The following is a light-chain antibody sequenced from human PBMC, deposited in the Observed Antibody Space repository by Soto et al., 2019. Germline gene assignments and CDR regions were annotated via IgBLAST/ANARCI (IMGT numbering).Light chain of an antibody. J-gene: IGLJ1*01. CDR2: GNS. V-gene: IGLV1-40*01. CDR1: SSNIGAGYD. Sequence: HSVLTQPPSVSGAPGQRVTISCTGSSSNIGAGYDVHWYQQLPGTAPKLLIYGNSNRPSGVPDRFSGSKSGTSASLAITGLQAEDEADYYCQSYDSSLSGPYVFGFGTKVNVL. CDR3: QSYDSSLSGPYV.